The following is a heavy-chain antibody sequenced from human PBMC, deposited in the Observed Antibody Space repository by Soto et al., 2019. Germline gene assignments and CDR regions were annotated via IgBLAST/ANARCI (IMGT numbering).Heavy chain of an antibody. D-gene: IGHD5-18*01. Sequence: PGGSLRLSCAASGFTFSSYWMSWVRQAPGKGLEWVANIKQDGSEKYYVDSVKGRFTISRDNAKNSLYLQMNSLRAEDTAVYYCARDLSQLCSPYYCYGMDVWGQGTAVTVSS. CDR3: ARDLSQLCSPYYCYGMDV. CDR2: IKQDGSEK. V-gene: IGHV3-7*03. CDR1: GFTFSSYW. J-gene: IGHJ6*02.